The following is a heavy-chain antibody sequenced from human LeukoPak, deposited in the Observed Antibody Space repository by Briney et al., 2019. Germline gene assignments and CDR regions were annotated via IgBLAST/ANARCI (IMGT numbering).Heavy chain of an antibody. V-gene: IGHV4-34*01. Sequence: SETLSLTCAVYGGSFSGYYWSWIRQPPGKGLEWIGEINHSGSTNYNPSLKSRVTISVDTSKNQFSLKLSSVTAADTAVYYCARGRVAVAGGNKYFQHWGQGTLVTVSS. CDR1: GGSFSGYY. J-gene: IGHJ1*01. CDR2: INHSGST. D-gene: IGHD6-19*01. CDR3: ARGRVAVAGGNKYFQH.